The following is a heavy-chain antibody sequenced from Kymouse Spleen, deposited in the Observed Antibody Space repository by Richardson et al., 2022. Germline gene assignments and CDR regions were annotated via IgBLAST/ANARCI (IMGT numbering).Heavy chain of an antibody. V-gene: IGHV3-33*01. CDR3: ARARIAARPGYYYYYGMDV. CDR2: IWYDGSNK. D-gene: IGHD6-6*01. CDR1: GFTFSSYG. J-gene: IGHJ6*02. Sequence: QVQLVESGGGVVQPGRSLRLSCAASGFTFSSYGMHWVRQAPGKGLEWVAVIWYDGSNKYYADSVKGRFTISRDNSKNTLYLQMNSLRAEDTAVYYCARARIAARPGYYYYYGMDVWGQGTTVTVSS.